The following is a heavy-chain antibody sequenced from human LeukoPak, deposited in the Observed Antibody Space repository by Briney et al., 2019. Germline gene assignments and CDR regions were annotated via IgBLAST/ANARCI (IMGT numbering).Heavy chain of an antibody. CDR2: ISNSGGNT. D-gene: IGHD2-21*02. J-gene: IGHJ5*02. CDR3: AKGKRWGGSYSLDP. Sequence: HPGGSLRLSCAASGFTFSNAWMSWVRQAPGKGLEWVSSISNSGGNTYYADSVRGRFTISRDNSRDTLYLQMNSLRVEDTAVYYCAKGKRWGGSYSLDPWGQGTLVTVSS. CDR1: GFTFSNAW. V-gene: IGHV3-23*01.